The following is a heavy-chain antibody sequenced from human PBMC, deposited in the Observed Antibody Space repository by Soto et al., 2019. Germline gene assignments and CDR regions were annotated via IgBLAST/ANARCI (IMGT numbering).Heavy chain of an antibody. CDR1: GFTFSNYA. V-gene: IGHV3-23*01. J-gene: IGHJ4*02. D-gene: IGHD2-15*01. CDR3: AKAATECSGGSCYSKYFDY. Sequence: GGSLRLSCAASGFTFSNYAMSWVRQAPGKGLEWVSAISGSGDSTYYADSVKGRFTISRDNSKNTLYLQMNSLRAEDTAVYYCAKAATECSGGSCYSKYFDYWGQGTLVTVSS. CDR2: ISGSGDST.